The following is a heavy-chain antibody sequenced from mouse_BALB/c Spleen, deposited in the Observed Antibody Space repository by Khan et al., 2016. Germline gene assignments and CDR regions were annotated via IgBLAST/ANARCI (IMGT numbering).Heavy chain of an antibody. CDR1: GFSLTNSG. D-gene: IGHD2-4*01. V-gene: IGHV2-9*02. Sequence: QVQLKQSGPGLVAPSQSLSITCTVSGFSLTNSGVHWVRQPPGKGLDWLGVIWAGGSTDYNSALMSRLSITKDNSQNQVFLKMNSLQTDDTAMYYCARDDQDYDAWSASWGQGTLVTVSA. CDR3: ARDDQDYDAWSAS. J-gene: IGHJ3*01. CDR2: IWAGGST.